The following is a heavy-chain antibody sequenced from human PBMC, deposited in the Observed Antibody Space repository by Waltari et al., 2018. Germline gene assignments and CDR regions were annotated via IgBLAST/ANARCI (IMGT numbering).Heavy chain of an antibody. CDR1: GGSVNSETYY. CDR2: IYYSGTT. D-gene: IGHD4-17*01. J-gene: IGHJ2*01. Sequence: QVRLQESGPGLVKPSETLSLTCSVFGGSVNSETYYWTWIRQPPGKGLEWIGYIYYSGTTNSNPSLKSRITMSVDWSKNQFSLELRSVTAADTAVYFCARAATTVTRRGTCDLWGRGTLVSVSS. V-gene: IGHV4-61*01. CDR3: ARAATTVTRRGTCDL.